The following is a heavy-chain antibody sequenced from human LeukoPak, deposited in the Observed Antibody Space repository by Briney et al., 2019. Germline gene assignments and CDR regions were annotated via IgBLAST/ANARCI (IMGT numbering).Heavy chain of an antibody. CDR2: IYYSGST. CDR3: ARAAPNYYDSSGSLRNPYFDY. J-gene: IGHJ4*02. D-gene: IGHD3-22*01. Sequence: SETLSLTCTVSGGSISTGGYYWSCIRQHPGKGLEWIGNIYYSGSTYYSPSLKSRVTMSVDTSKNQFSLTLISVTAADTAVYFCARAAPNYYDSSGSLRNPYFDYWGQGTLVTVSS. V-gene: IGHV4-31*03. CDR1: GGSISTGGYY.